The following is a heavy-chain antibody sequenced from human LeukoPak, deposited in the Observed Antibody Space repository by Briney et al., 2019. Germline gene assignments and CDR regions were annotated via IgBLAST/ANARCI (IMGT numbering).Heavy chain of an antibody. CDR3: ARDFDGQWPYLPIDY. CDR2: INAGNGNT. CDR1: GYTFTSYA. V-gene: IGHV1-3*01. Sequence: GASVKVSCMASGYTFTSYAMHWVRQPPGQRLEWMGWINAGNGNTKYSQKFQGRVTITRDTSASTAYMELSSLRSEDTAVYYCARDFDGQWPYLPIDYWGQGTLVTVSS. D-gene: IGHD3-9*01. J-gene: IGHJ4*02.